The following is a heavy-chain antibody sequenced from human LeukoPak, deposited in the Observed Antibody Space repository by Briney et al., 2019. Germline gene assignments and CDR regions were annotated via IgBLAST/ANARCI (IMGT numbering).Heavy chain of an antibody. CDR2: IHYTGST. CDR3: ARVNDILTGYIDY. D-gene: IGHD3-9*01. V-gene: IGHV4-59*08. J-gene: IGHJ4*02. Sequence: SETLSLTCTVSGGSISSYYWSWIRQPPGKGLECIGYIHYTGSTNYNPSLKSRVTISVDTSKNQFSLKLSSVTAADTAVYYCARVNDILTGYIDYWGQGTLVTVSS. CDR1: GGSISSYY.